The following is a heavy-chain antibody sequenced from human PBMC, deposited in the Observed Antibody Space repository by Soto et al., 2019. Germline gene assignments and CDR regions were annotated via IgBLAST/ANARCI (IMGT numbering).Heavy chain of an antibody. V-gene: IGHV3-23*01. D-gene: IGHD3-3*01. J-gene: IGHJ5*02. CDR1: GFTFSSYA. CDR3: AKRGFGGVIIFGWFDP. Sequence: EVQLLESGGGLVQPGGSLRLSCAASGFTFSSYAMSWVRQAPGKGLEWVSAISGSGCSTYYADSVKGRFTISRDNSKNTLYLQMNSLRAEDTAVYYCAKRGFGGVIIFGWFDPWGQGTLVTVSS. CDR2: ISGSGCST.